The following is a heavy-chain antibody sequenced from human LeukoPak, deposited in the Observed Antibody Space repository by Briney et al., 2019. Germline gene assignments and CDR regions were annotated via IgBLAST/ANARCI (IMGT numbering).Heavy chain of an antibody. V-gene: IGHV1-2*02. Sequence: RASVKVSCKTSGYXFTGYYMHWVRQAPGQGLEWMGWINPKSGATNHAEKFQGRVTMTSDTSISTAYMELSSLKSDDTAVYYCARASPGGAFDVWGQGTIVTVSS. CDR2: INPKSGAT. J-gene: IGHJ3*01. D-gene: IGHD2-8*02. CDR3: ARASPGGAFDV. CDR1: GYXFTGYY.